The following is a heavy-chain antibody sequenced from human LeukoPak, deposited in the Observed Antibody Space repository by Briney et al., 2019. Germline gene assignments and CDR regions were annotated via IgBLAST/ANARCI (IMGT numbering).Heavy chain of an antibody. CDR1: GFTFSTYE. D-gene: IGHD3-10*01. V-gene: IGHV3-48*03. Sequence: GGSPRLSCAASGFTFSTYEMNWVRQAPGKGLEWVSYISSSGSTIYYADSVKGRFTISRDNAKNSLYLQMNSLRAEDTAVYYCARDSSYYGSGSFSDWGQGTLVTVSS. CDR3: ARDSSYYGSGSFSD. J-gene: IGHJ4*02. CDR2: ISSSGSTI.